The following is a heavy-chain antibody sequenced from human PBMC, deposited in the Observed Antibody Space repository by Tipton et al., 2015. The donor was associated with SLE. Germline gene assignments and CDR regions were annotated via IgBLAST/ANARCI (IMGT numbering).Heavy chain of an antibody. V-gene: IGHV3-7*01. Sequence: SLRLSCVVSGFSFRSYWMSWVRQAPGKGLEWVANIKQSGTETDYVDSVRGRFTISRNNAKNSLYLQMNSLRAEDTAVYYCAREGVSSPDYWGQGTLVTVSS. J-gene: IGHJ4*02. CDR3: AREGVSSPDY. CDR1: GFSFRSYW. CDR2: IKQSGTET. D-gene: IGHD6-13*01.